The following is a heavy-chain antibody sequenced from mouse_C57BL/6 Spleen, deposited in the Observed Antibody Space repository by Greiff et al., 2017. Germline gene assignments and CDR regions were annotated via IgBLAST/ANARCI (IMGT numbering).Heavy chain of an antibody. J-gene: IGHJ1*03. CDR2: IYPGDGDT. Sequence: QVQLQQSGAELVKPGASVKISCKASGYAFSRYWMNWVKQRPGQGLEWIGQIYPGDGDTNYNGKFKGKATLTADKSSSTAYMQLSSLTSEDSAVYFCAITDYYGSSYPYWYFDVWGTGTTVTVSS. V-gene: IGHV1-80*01. CDR3: AITDYYGSSYPYWYFDV. CDR1: GYAFSRYW. D-gene: IGHD1-1*01.